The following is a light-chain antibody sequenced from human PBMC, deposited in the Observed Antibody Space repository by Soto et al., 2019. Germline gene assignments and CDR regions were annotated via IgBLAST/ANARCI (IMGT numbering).Light chain of an antibody. Sequence: DLQMTQSPSTLSASVGDKVTITCRASQSISSWLAWYQQKPGKAPKLLIYKASSLETGVPSRFSGSGSGTEFTLTISSLQPDDFATYYCQQYNRTFGQGTKVEIK. J-gene: IGKJ1*01. V-gene: IGKV1-5*03. CDR2: KAS. CDR1: QSISSW. CDR3: QQYNRT.